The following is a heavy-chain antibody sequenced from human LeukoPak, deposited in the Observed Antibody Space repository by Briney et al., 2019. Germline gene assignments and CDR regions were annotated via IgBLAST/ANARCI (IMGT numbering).Heavy chain of an antibody. CDR1: GFTFSRYW. D-gene: IGHD3-22*01. CDR3: ATGNYYDSRGDYTFGH. V-gene: IGHV3-74*01. CDR2: INGDGSTT. Sequence: GGSLRLSCAASGFTFSRYWMHWVRQAPGKGLVWVSRINGDGSTTSYADSVKGGFTISRDNAKNTLYLQMNSLRAADTAVYYCATGNYYDSRGDYTFGHWGQGTLVTVSS. J-gene: IGHJ1*01.